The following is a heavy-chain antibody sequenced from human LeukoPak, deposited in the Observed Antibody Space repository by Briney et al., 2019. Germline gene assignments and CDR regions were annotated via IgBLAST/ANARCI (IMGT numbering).Heavy chain of an antibody. Sequence: PGGSLRLSCAASGFTFSSYSVNWVRQAPGKGLEWVSVISGTGGRTYYADSVKGRFTISRDNSKNTLYLQMNSLRAEDTAVYYCAKSGVLAAIGEYFDYWGQGTLVTVSS. J-gene: IGHJ4*02. V-gene: IGHV3-23*01. CDR3: AKSGVLAAIGEYFDY. CDR1: GFTFSSYS. CDR2: ISGTGGRT. D-gene: IGHD2-15*01.